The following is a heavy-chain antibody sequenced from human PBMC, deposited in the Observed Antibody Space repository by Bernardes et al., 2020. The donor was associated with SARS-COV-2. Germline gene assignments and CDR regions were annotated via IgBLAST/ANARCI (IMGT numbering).Heavy chain of an antibody. J-gene: IGHJ6*02. Sequence: GGSLRLSCAGSGFDFSDCWMTWVRRAPGKGLEWVDNIKRDGSETYYVDSVKGRFTISRDNAKNLVFLQMNSLRAEDTAVFYCVRSAGMDVWGQGTMVTVSS. CDR1: GFDFSDCW. CDR2: IKRDGSET. V-gene: IGHV3-7*03. CDR3: VRSAGMDV.